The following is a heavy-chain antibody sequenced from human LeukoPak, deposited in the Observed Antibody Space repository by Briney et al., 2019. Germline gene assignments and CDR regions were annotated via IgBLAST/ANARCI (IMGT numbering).Heavy chain of an antibody. J-gene: IGHJ3*02. CDR2: IYHSGST. V-gene: IGHV4-39*07. Sequence: SETLSLTCTVSGGSISSSSYYWGWIRQPPGKGLEWIGSIYHSGSTYYNPSLKSRVTISVDTSKNQFSLKLSSVTAADTAVYYCARAPNAFDIWGQGTMVTVSS. CDR3: ARAPNAFDI. CDR1: GGSISSSSYY.